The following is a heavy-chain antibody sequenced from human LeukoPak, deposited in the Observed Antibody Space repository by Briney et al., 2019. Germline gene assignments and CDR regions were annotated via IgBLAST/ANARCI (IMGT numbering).Heavy chain of an antibody. V-gene: IGHV3-7*01. CDR3: AKCIVGATTDY. J-gene: IGHJ4*02. CDR1: GFTFSTYW. CDR2: IKQDGSEK. Sequence: GGSLRLSCEASGFTFSTYWMTWVRQAPGKGLEWVATIKQDGSEKYYVDSVKGRFTISRDYAKKSLFLQMNRLRAEDTAVYCCAKCIVGATTDYWGQGTLVTVSS. D-gene: IGHD1-26*01.